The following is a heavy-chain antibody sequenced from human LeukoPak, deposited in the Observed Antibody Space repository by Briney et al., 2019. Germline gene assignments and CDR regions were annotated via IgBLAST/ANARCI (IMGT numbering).Heavy chain of an antibody. D-gene: IGHD3-22*01. CDR3: ARDDSHGYHFFDS. J-gene: IGHJ4*02. Sequence: GGSLRLSCAASGFTFSSYSMNWIRQAPGKGLEWVSSISGSGEFIYYVDSVRGRFTISRDNGKNSLYLQMNSLRPEDTAVYYCARDDSHGYHFFDSWGQGTLVTVSS. CDR1: GFTFSSYS. CDR2: ISGSGEFI. V-gene: IGHV3-21*01.